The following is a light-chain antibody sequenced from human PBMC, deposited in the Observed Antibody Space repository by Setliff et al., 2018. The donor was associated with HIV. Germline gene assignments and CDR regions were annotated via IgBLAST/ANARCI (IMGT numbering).Light chain of an antibody. CDR2: GNN. CDR3: SSYAITNTLP. J-gene: IGLJ1*01. CDR1: SSNLGAGYD. V-gene: IGLV1-40*01. Sequence: QRVTISCARTSSNLGAGYDVYWYQQLPGTAPKLLIYGNNNRPSGVPDRFSGSKSGTSASLAITGLQAEDEADYYCSSYAITNTLPFGTGTKVTV.